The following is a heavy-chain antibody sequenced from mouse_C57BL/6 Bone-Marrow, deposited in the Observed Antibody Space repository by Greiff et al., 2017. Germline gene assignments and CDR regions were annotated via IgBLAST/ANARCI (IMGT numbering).Heavy chain of an antibody. CDR1: GYTFTSYW. J-gene: IGHJ3*01. V-gene: IGHV1-55*01. CDR3: ARESIYYGNYVGFAY. Sequence: QVQLQQPGAELVKPGASVKMSCKASGYTFTSYWITWVKQRPGQGLEWIGDIYPGSGSTNYTEKFKSKATLTVDTASSTAYMQLSSLTSEDSAVYYCARESIYYGNYVGFAYGGRGTLVTVSA. CDR2: IYPGSGST. D-gene: IGHD2-1*01.